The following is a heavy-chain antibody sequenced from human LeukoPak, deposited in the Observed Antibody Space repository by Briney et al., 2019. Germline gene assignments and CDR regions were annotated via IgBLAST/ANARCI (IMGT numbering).Heavy chain of an antibody. CDR2: IRYDGSNK. Sequence: PGGSLRLSCAAPGFILSSYGMHWVRQAPGKGLEWVAFIRYDGSNKYYADSVKGRFTISRDNSKNTLYLQMNSLRAEDTAVYYCAKDSRNYYYDSSGYCYGMNYWGQGTLVTVSS. D-gene: IGHD3-22*01. J-gene: IGHJ4*02. CDR1: GFILSSYG. CDR3: AKDSRNYYYDSSGYCYGMNY. V-gene: IGHV3-30*02.